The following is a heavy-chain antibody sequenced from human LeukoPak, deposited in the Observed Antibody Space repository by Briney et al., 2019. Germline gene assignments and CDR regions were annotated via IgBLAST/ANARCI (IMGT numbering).Heavy chain of an antibody. CDR2: IYPTNSDT. Sequence: GESLKISCRGFGFKFTNYFIGWVRQMPGKGLEWVGIIYPTNSDTRYSPSLQGQVTISADKSINTAYLQWSSLKASDTAMYYCARTSGSNENFFDYWGQGTLVTVSS. CDR1: GFKFTNYF. J-gene: IGHJ4*02. D-gene: IGHD1-26*01. V-gene: IGHV5-51*01. CDR3: ARTSGSNENFFDY.